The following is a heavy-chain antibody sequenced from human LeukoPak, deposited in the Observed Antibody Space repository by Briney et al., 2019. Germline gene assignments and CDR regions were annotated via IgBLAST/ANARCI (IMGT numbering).Heavy chain of an antibody. CDR3: ATDIDPWYYYGMDV. CDR2: TNLDGTER. V-gene: IGHV3-7*05. J-gene: IGHJ6*02. D-gene: IGHD2-15*01. Sequence: GGSLRLSCAASGFTFSYFWMSWVRQAPGKGLEWVANTNLDGTERHYVDSVKGRFTISRDNARKSLYLQMNSLRDEDTAVYYCATDIDPWYYYGMDVWGQGTTVTVSS. CDR1: GFTFSYFW.